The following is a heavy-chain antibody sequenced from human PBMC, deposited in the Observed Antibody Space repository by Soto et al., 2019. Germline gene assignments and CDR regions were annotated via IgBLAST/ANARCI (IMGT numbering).Heavy chain of an antibody. CDR2: INWNSGRI. J-gene: IGHJ4*02. D-gene: IGHD6-13*01. V-gene: IGHV3-9*01. CDR1: GFTFDDYG. Sequence: EVQLVESGGGLVQPGRSLRLSCAASGFTFDDYGFHWVRQAPGKGLEWVSSINWNSGRIAYADSVKGRFTISRDNAKNPLYLQMNILRPEDTALYYCGKDRAYSSSCLDYWGQGTLVTVSS. CDR3: GKDRAYSSSCLDY.